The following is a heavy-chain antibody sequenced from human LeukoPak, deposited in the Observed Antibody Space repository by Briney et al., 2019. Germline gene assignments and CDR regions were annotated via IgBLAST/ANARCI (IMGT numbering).Heavy chain of an antibody. CDR3: ARGPPAKFGVVNVRFDY. CDR2: IYTSGST. J-gene: IGHJ4*02. D-gene: IGHD3-3*01. V-gene: IGHV4-61*02. Sequence: PSETLSLTCTVSGGSISSGSYYWSWIRQPAGKGLEWIGRIYTSGSTNYNPSLKSRVTISVDTSKNQFSLKLSSVTAADTAVYYCARGPPAKFGVVNVRFDYWGQGTLVTVSS. CDR1: GGSISSGSYY.